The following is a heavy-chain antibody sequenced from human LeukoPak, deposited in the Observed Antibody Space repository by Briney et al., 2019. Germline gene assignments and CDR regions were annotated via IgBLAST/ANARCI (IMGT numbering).Heavy chain of an antibody. CDR2: INHSGST. V-gene: IGHV4-39*07. Sequence: SETLSLTCPVSGGSVSSSRYYWGWIRQPPGKGLEWIGEINHSGSTNYNPSLKSRVTISVDTSKNQFSLKLSSVTAADTAVYYCARGPPTRITIFGVVIRSGSNWFDPWGQGTLVTVSS. CDR1: GGSVSSSRYY. J-gene: IGHJ5*02. D-gene: IGHD3-3*01. CDR3: ARGPPTRITIFGVVIRSGSNWFDP.